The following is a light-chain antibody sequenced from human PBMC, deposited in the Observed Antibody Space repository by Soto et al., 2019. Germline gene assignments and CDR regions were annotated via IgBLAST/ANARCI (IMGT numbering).Light chain of an antibody. CDR1: SSNIGAGYE. J-gene: IGLJ1*01. CDR3: QSYDSSRSGYV. CDR2: ENN. Sequence: QSVLTQPPSVSAAPGQRVTISCTGSSSNIGAGYEAHWYQQVPGTAPKLLIYENNNRPSGVPDRFSGSTSGTSAALAITGLQAVDEAEYYCQSYDSSRSGYVFGAGTKVTVL. V-gene: IGLV1-40*01.